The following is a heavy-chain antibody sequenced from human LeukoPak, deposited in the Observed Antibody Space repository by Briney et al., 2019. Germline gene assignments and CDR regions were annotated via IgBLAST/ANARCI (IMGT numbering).Heavy chain of an antibody. Sequence: ASVKVSCKASGYTFTDYFIHWVRQAPGQGLEWMGWINPNIGDASYAQKFQDRVTMTRDNSINTAYMELSRLTSDDTAVYYCARMALDGGDSIGFDSWGQGTLVTVSS. CDR1: GYTFTDYF. CDR2: INPNIGDA. D-gene: IGHD2-21*02. CDR3: ARMALDGGDSIGFDS. J-gene: IGHJ5*01. V-gene: IGHV1-2*02.